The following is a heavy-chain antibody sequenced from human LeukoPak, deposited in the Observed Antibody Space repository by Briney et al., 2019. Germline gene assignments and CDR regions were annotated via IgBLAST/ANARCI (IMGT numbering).Heavy chain of an antibody. J-gene: IGHJ6*04. CDR2: INQDGSEK. V-gene: IGHV3-7*01. Sequence: GGSLRLSCTASGFTFSSYWINWVRQAPGKGLEWVANINQDGSEKNHVDSVKGRFTISRDNAKNSLYLQMTSLRAEDTAVYYCATAASITMPLDVWGKGTPVTVSS. D-gene: IGHD3-10*01. CDR3: ATAASITMPLDV. CDR1: GFTFSSYW.